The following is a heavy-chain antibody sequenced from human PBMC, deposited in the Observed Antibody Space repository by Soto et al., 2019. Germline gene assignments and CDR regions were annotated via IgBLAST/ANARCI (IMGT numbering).Heavy chain of an antibody. V-gene: IGHV3-23*01. CDR2: TSASGDNT. J-gene: IGHJ4*02. CDR3: ARHGGSGSFDY. D-gene: IGHD6-19*01. CDR1: GFPFSSSA. Sequence: EVQLLESGGGLVQPGGSLRLSCAVSGFPFSSSAMSWVRQAPGKGLEWVSSTSASGDNTYYADSVKGRFTISRDNSKNTLYLQMNSLRAEDTAVYYCARHGGSGSFDYWGQGTLVTVSS.